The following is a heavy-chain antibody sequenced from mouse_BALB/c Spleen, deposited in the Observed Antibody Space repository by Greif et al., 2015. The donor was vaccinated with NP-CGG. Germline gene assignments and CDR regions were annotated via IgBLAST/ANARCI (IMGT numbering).Heavy chain of an antibody. CDR2: ISSGGGST. D-gene: IGHD1-1*01. Sequence: EVMLVESGGGLVKPGGSLKLSCAASGFAFSSYDMSWVRQTPEKRLEWVAYISSGGGSTYYPDTVKGRFTISRDNAKNTLYLQMSSLKSEGTAMYYCARPLYYGSSYRPFAYWGQGTLVTVSA. CDR3: ARPLYYGSSYRPFAY. V-gene: IGHV5-12-1*01. J-gene: IGHJ3*01. CDR1: GFAFSSYD.